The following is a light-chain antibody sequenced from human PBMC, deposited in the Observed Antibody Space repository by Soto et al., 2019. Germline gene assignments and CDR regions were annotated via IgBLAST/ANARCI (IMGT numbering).Light chain of an antibody. J-gene: IGLJ3*02. V-gene: IGLV2-8*01. CDR3: SSNAGINNVV. CDR2: EVT. Sequence: QSALTQPPSASGSPGQSVTISCTGTSSDVGGYNYVSWYQQHPGKAPKLMIYEVTKRPSGVPDRFAGSKSGNTASLTVSGLLAEDEADYYCSSNAGINNVVFGGGTKLTVL. CDR1: SSDVGGYNY.